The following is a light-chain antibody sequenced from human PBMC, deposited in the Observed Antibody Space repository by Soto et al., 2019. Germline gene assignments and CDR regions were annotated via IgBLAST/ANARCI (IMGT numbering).Light chain of an antibody. CDR3: QPYGSSPLT. CDR1: QSVSSSF. Sequence: EIVLTQSPGPLSLSPGERATLSCRASQSVSSSFLAWYQQKPGQAPRLLIYGASSRATGIPDRFSGSGSGTDFNPTISGLEPEDVAVYYCQPYGSSPLTFGGGTMVEIK. V-gene: IGKV3-20*01. CDR2: GAS. J-gene: IGKJ4*01.